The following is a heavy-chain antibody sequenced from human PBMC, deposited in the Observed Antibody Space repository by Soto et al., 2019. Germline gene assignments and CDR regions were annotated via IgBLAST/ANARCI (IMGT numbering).Heavy chain of an antibody. CDR1: GFNISNYG. J-gene: IGHJ6*02. CDR2: ISYDGSNK. D-gene: IGHD2-2*01. CDR3: ATPAGLSPAHYDGMDV. V-gene: IGHV3-30*03. Sequence: QVQLVESGGGVVQPGRSLRLSCAASGFNISNYGFHWVRQAPGKGLEWVAVISYDGSNKYYADFVKGRFTISRDNSKNTLDLQTNSLGAEDTAVFYCATPAGLSPAHYDGMDVWGQGTTVTVSS.